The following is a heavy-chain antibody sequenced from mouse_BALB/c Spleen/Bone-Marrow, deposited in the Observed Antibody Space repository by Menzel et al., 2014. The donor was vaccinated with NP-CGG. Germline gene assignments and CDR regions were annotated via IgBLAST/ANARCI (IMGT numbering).Heavy chain of an antibody. CDR3: ARPYYRYLYFDY. J-gene: IGHJ2*01. CDR1: GFDFSRYC. Sequence: EVQLVESGGGLVQPGRSLKLSCAASGFDFSRYCMNWVRQAPGKGLEWIRGINPDSSTINYTPSLKDKFIISRDNAKNTLYLQMSKVRSEDTALYYCARPYYRYLYFDYWGQGTTLTVSS. D-gene: IGHD2-14*01. V-gene: IGHV4-1*02. CDR2: INPDSSTI.